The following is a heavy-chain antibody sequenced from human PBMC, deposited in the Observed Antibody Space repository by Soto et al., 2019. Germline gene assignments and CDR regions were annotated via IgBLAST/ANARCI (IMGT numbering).Heavy chain of an antibody. D-gene: IGHD1-26*01. CDR3: ARIKWGLNYYNGMDV. CDR2: INPKTAAT. V-gene: IGHV1-2*02. CDR1: GYSFSDYF. J-gene: IGHJ6*02. Sequence: QVQLVQSGAEVKKSGASVKVSCKPSGYSFSDYFIQWVRQAPGQGLEWVAWINPKTAATNYAKKFQGRVSLTWDTSSTPAYMELTSLRPGDTAVYYCARIKWGLNYYNGMDVWGQGTTVIVSS.